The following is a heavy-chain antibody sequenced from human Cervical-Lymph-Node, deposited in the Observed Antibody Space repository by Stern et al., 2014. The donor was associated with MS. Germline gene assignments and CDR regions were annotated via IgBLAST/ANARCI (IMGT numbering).Heavy chain of an antibody. CDR1: GYPFTTYP. CDR2: TSVDNGQT. D-gene: IGHD3-16*01. CDR3: ARDSQGSGLGEVGWLDP. V-gene: IGHV1-18*04. J-gene: IGHJ5*02. Sequence: QAQLPQSGPELKKPPPSVNLSCKASGYPFTTYPLSSVRHPPPQGLDRIASTSVDNGQTKLAQKFQGRVTMARDTATTTAYMEVTGVRSDDAAVYYCARDSQGSGLGEVGWLDPWGQGTLVTVSS.